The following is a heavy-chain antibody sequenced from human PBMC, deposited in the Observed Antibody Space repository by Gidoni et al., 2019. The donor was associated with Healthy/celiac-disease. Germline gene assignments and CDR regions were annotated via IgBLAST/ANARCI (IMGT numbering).Heavy chain of an antibody. J-gene: IGHJ4*02. V-gene: IGHV3-23*01. CDR3: AEDSSGYYYRQFDY. CDR2: ISGSGGST. CDR1: GFTFSSYA. Sequence: EVQLLESGGGLVQPGGSLRLSCAAPGFTFSSYAMSWVRQAPGKGLGWVSAISGSGGSTYYADSVKGRFTISRDNSKNTLYLQMNSLRAEDTAVYYCAEDSSGYYYRQFDYWGQGTLVTVSS. D-gene: IGHD3-22*01.